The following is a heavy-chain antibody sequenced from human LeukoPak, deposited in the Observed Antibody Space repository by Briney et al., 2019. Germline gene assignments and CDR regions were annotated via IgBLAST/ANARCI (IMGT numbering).Heavy chain of an antibody. CDR2: IYHSGST. D-gene: IGHD3-22*01. J-gene: IGHJ4*02. CDR3: ARDSNYDSSGYHLDY. Sequence: PSGTLSLTCAVSGGSISSSNWWSWVRQPPGKGLEWIGEIYHSGSTNYNPSLKSRVTISVDKSKNQFSLKLSSVTAADTAVYYCARDSNYDSSGYHLDYWGQGTLVTVSS. V-gene: IGHV4-4*02. CDR1: GGSISSSNW.